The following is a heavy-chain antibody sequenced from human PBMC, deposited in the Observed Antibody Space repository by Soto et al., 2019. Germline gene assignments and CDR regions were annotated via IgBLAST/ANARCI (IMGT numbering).Heavy chain of an antibody. CDR2: IFSNGEK. V-gene: IGHV2-26*01. CDR3: ARIHPRMITFRGVIVFDF. Sequence: QATLKESGPVLVKPTETLTLTCTVSGFSLNNARMGVTWIRQPPGKALEWLAHIFSNGEKSYSTSLKSRLTISKDTSKSRVVLTLSNIDPVDTATYYCARIHPRMITFRGVIVFDFWGQGTQVFGSS. J-gene: IGHJ4*02. CDR1: GFSLNNARMG. D-gene: IGHD3-16*02.